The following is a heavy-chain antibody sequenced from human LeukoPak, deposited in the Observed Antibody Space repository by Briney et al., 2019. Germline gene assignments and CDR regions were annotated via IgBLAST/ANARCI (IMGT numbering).Heavy chain of an antibody. CDR2: IYYSGST. D-gene: IGHD1-1*01. Sequence: SETLSLTCTVSGGSISSYYWSWIRQPPGKGLEWIGYIYYSGSTNYNPSLKSRVTISVDTSKNQFSLKLSSVTAADTAVYYCARDRGTTASIVGAFDIWGQGTMVTVSS. J-gene: IGHJ3*02. CDR3: ARDRGTTASIVGAFDI. CDR1: GGSISSYY. V-gene: IGHV4-59*12.